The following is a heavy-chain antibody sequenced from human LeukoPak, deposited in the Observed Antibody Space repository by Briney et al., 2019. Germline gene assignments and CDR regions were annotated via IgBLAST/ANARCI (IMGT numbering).Heavy chain of an antibody. CDR2: IRYDGSNK. CDR1: RFTFSSYG. J-gene: IGHJ4*02. Sequence: GGSLRLSCAASRFTFSSYGMHWVRQAPGKGLEWVAFIRYDGSNKYYADSVKGRFTISRDNSKNTLYLQMNSLRAEDTAVYYCAKDWGACSSTSCYQFYWGQGALVTVSS. V-gene: IGHV3-30*02. D-gene: IGHD2-2*01. CDR3: AKDWGACSSTSCYQFY.